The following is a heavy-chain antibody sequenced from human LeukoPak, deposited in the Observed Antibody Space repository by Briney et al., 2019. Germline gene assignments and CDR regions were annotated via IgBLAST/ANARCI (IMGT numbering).Heavy chain of an antibody. D-gene: IGHD3-22*01. CDR2: IYSGGST. J-gene: IGHJ4*02. CDR3: ARRATANSGYHFYY. CDR1: GFTVSNNY. V-gene: IGHV3-66*01. Sequence: GGSLRLSCAASGFTVSNNYMSWVRQAPGKGLEWVSVIYSGGSTYYADSVKGRFTISRDNSRNTMYLQMNSLRAEDTAVYYCARRATANSGYHFYYWGQGTLVTVSS.